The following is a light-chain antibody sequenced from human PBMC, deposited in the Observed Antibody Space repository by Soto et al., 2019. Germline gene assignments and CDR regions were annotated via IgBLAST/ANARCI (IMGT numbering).Light chain of an antibody. CDR3: QQYNAYYS. CDR1: QDIVTY. Sequence: IQLTQSPSSLSASVGDRVTITCRASQDIVTYLAWYQQKPGKAPKLLIYLASTLQGGVPSRFSGSGSGTEFTLTISSLQPEDFATYYCQQYNAYYSFGQGTKVDIK. J-gene: IGKJ2*03. CDR2: LAS. V-gene: IGKV1-9*01.